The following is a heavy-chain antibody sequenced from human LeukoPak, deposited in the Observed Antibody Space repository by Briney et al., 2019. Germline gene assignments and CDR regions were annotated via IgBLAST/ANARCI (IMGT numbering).Heavy chain of an antibody. CDR2: ISGSGGST. Sequence: GGSLRLSCAASGFTLSSYAMSWVRQAPGKGLEWVSAISGSGGSTYYADSVKGRFTISRDNSKNTLYLQMNSLRAEDTAVYYCAKEARGGITIFGVVTRQKYYFDYWGQGTLVTVSS. D-gene: IGHD3-3*01. J-gene: IGHJ4*02. CDR3: AKEARGGITIFGVVTRQKYYFDY. V-gene: IGHV3-23*01. CDR1: GFTLSSYA.